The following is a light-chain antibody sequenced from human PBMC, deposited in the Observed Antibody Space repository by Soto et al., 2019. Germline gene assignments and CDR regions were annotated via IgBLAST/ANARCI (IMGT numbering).Light chain of an antibody. CDR2: AAS. CDR1: QGISTY. J-gene: IGKJ5*01. CDR3: QQSYNTPVT. Sequence: DIQITQSPSSLSSSVLERFTITCRASQGISTYLNWYQQKPGKAPKLLIYAASNLQSWVPSRFSGSGSGTDFTLTITSLRPEDFATYWCQQSYNTPVTFGQGTRLEIK. V-gene: IGKV1-39*01.